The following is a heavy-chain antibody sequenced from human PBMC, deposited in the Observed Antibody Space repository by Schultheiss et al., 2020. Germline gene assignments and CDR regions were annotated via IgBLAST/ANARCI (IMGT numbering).Heavy chain of an antibody. CDR3: ARSYSSLDYYMDV. D-gene: IGHD2-15*01. V-gene: IGHV4-31*03. CDR1: GGSINSGGYY. J-gene: IGHJ6*03. CDR2: IYYSGST. Sequence: SQTLSLTCTVSGGSINSGGYYWSWIRQYPGKGLEWIGYIYYSGSTYYNPSLKSRVTISVDTSKNQFSLKLSSVTAADTAVYYCARSYSSLDYYMDVWGKGTTVTVSS.